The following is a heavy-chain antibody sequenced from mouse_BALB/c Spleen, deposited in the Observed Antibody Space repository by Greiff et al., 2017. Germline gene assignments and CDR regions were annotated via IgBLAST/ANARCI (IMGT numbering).Heavy chain of an antibody. CDR1: GYTFTDYV. CDR2: IYPGSGST. Sequence: QVQLKQSGPELVKPGASVKMSCKASGYTFTDYVISWVKQRTGQGLEWIGEIYPGSGSTYYNEKFKGKATLTADKSSNTAYMQLSSLTSEDSAVYFCARNGLLRSLYYYAMDYWGQGTSVTVSS. D-gene: IGHD1-1*01. CDR3: ARNGLLRSLYYYAMDY. V-gene: IGHV1-77*01. J-gene: IGHJ4*01.